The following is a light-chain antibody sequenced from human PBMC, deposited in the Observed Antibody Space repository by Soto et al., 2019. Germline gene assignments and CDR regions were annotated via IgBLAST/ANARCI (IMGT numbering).Light chain of an antibody. CDR3: QQYGSSPWT. V-gene: IGKV3-20*01. CDR2: GAS. CDR1: QSISSGY. J-gene: IGKJ1*01. Sequence: EVVLTQSPGTLSLSPGERATLSCRASQSISSGYLAWYQQKPGQAPRLLIYGASSRATGIPDRFSGRGSGTDFTLTISRLEPEDIAVFYCQQYGSSPWTFGQGTKVDIK.